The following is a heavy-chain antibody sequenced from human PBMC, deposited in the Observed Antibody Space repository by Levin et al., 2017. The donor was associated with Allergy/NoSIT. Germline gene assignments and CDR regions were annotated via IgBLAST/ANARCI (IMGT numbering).Heavy chain of an antibody. J-gene: IGHJ4*02. CDR3: ARVAYCGGDCYSLYFDY. D-gene: IGHD2-21*01. V-gene: IGHV5-51*01. Sequence: GGSLRLSCKGSGYSFTSYWIGWVRQMPGKGLEWMGIIYPGDSDTRYSPSFQGQVTISADKSISTAYLQWSSLKASDTAMYYCARVAYCGGDCYSLYFDYWGQGTLVTVSS. CDR2: IYPGDSDT. CDR1: GYSFTSYW.